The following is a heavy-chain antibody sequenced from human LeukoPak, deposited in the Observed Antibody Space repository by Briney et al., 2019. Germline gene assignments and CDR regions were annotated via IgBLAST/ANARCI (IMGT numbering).Heavy chain of an antibody. V-gene: IGHV1-8*01. J-gene: IGHJ6*04. CDR3: ARDHILTGYYFYYYYYGMDV. Sequence: ASVKVSCKASGYTFTSYDINWVREAPGQGLEWMGWMNPNSGNTGYAQKFQGRVTMTRNTSISTAYMELSSLRSEDTAVYYCARDHILTGYYFYYYYYGMDVWGKGTTVTVSS. D-gene: IGHD3-9*01. CDR1: GYTFTSYD. CDR2: MNPNSGNT.